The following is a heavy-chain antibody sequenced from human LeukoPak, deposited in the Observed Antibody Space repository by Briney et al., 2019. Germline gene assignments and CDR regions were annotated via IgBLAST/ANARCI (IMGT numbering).Heavy chain of an antibody. CDR2: INSDGSST. CDR3: ARDIPYYYDSSGPPVGY. V-gene: IGHV3-74*01. D-gene: IGHD3-22*01. J-gene: IGHJ4*02. Sequence: GGSLRLSCAASGFTFSSYWMHWVRQAPGKGLVWVSRINSDGSSTSYADSVKGRFTISRDNAKNTLYLQMNSLRAEDTAVYYCARDIPYYYDSSGPPVGYWGQGTLVTVSS. CDR1: GFTFSSYW.